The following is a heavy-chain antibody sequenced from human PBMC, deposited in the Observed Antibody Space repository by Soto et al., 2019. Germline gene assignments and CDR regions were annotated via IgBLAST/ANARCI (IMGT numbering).Heavy chain of an antibody. CDR2: INSDGSST. Sequence: GGSLRLSCAASGFTFSSYWMHWVRQAPGKGLVWVSRINSDGSSTSYADSVKGRFTISRDNAKNTLYLQMNSLRAEDTAVYYCARDHTPPSGRYCTNGVCYDDYYYSGMDVWGQGTTVPVSS. J-gene: IGHJ6*02. D-gene: IGHD2-8*01. CDR3: ARDHTPPSGRYCTNGVCYDDYYYSGMDV. CDR1: GFTFSSYW. V-gene: IGHV3-74*01.